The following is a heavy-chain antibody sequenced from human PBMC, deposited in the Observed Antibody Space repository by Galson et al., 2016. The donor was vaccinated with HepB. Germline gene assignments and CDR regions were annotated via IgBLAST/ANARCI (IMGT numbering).Heavy chain of an antibody. J-gene: IGHJ6*02. CDR2: LNKDGTFA. D-gene: IGHD1-1*01. V-gene: IGHV3-74*01. CDR3: TRDSYDDHYYYGMDV. Sequence: SLRLSCAASGFTFNSHVMHWVHQGPGKGLVWVSRLNKDGTFASYADSVKGRFTTFRDNAKNTLYLQMNSLRVGDTGAYYCTRDSYDDHYYYGMDVWGRGTTGTVSS. CDR1: GFTFNSHV.